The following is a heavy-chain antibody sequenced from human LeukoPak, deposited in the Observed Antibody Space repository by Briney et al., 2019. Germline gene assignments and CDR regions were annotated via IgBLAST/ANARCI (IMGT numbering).Heavy chain of an antibody. CDR2: INWNGGST. CDR3: ASISGPDYYGSGSYLRDY. CDR1: GFTFDDYG. D-gene: IGHD3-10*01. V-gene: IGHV3-20*04. Sequence: SGGSLRLSCAASGFTFDDYGMSWVRQAPGKGLEWVSGINWNGGSTGYADSVKGRFTISRDNAKTSLYLQMNSLRAEDTALYYCASISGPDYYGSGSYLRDYWGQGTLVTVSS. J-gene: IGHJ4*02.